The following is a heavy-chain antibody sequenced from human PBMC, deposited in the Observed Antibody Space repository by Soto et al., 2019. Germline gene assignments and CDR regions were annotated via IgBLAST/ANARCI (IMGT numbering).Heavy chain of an antibody. J-gene: IGHJ6*02. Sequence: PGGSLRLSCAASGFTFSRYDMHWVRQATGKGLEWVSAIGTAGDTYYPGAVKGRFTISRENATNSLYLQMNSLRAGDTAVYYCARGAGGGYCSNGICYAYGMDVWGQGTTVTVSS. D-gene: IGHD2-8*01. V-gene: IGHV3-13*01. CDR2: IGTAGDT. CDR3: ARGAGGGYCSNGICYAYGMDV. CDR1: GFTFSRYD.